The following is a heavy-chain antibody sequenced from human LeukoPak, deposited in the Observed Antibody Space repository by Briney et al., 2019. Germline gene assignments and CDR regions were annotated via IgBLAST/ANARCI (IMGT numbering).Heavy chain of an antibody. J-gene: IGHJ4*02. D-gene: IGHD2-15*01. CDR2: LYYSGST. V-gene: IGHV4-59*01. CDR3: ARAGQGYSFDY. CDR1: GGSISSYY. Sequence: PSETLSLTCTVSGGSISSYYWSWIRQPPGKGLEWIGYLYYSGSTSYNPSLKSRLTISLDTSKNQFSLKLNSVTAADTAVYYCARAGQGYSFDYWGQGTLVTVSS.